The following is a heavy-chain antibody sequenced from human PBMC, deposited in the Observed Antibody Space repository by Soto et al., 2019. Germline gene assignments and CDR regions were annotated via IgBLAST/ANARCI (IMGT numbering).Heavy chain of an antibody. CDR1: GGTFSSYA. CDR3: ARGGDGSYYGMDV. D-gene: IGHD1-26*01. V-gene: IGHV1-69*13. CDR2: INPIFGTA. Sequence: GASVKVSCKPSGGTFSSYAISWVRQAPGQGLEWMGGINPIFGTANYAQKFQGRVTITADESTSTAYMELSSLRSEDTAVYYCARGGDGSYYGMDVWGKGTTVTVSS. J-gene: IGHJ6*04.